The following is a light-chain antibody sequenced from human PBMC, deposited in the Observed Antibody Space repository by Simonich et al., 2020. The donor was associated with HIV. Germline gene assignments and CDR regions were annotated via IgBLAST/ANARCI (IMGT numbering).Light chain of an antibody. CDR3: QQYNNWPT. V-gene: IGKV3-15*01. Sequence: EIVLTQSPGTLSLSPGERATLSCRASQSVISSKLAWYQQKPGQAPRLLISGASTRATGIPARFSGRGSGTEFTLTISSMQSEDFAVYYCQQYNNWPTFGGGTKVEIK. J-gene: IGKJ4*01. CDR1: QSVISSK. CDR2: GAS.